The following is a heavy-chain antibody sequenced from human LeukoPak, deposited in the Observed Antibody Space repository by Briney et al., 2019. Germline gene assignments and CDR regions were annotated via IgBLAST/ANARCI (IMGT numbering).Heavy chain of an antibody. J-gene: IGHJ4*02. CDR3: ARGRFSSSWYLDY. D-gene: IGHD6-13*01. Sequence: KPSETLSLTCAVYGGSFSGYYWSWIRQPPGKGLEWIGEINHSGSTNYNPSLKSRVTISVDTSKNRFSLKLSSVTAADTAVYYCARGRFSSSWYLDYWGQGTLVTVSS. CDR1: GGSFSGYY. CDR2: INHSGST. V-gene: IGHV4-34*01.